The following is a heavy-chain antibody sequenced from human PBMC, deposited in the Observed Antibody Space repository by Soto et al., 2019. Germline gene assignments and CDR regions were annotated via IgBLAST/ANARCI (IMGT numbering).Heavy chain of an antibody. V-gene: IGHV5-10-1*01. CDR2: IDPSDSYT. Sequence: VQSSEKGCGNSVTRYWISRVRQMPGKGLEWMGRIDPSDSYTNYSPSFQGHVTISADKSISTAYLQWSSLKASDTAMYYCASTLGYCSGGSCYSPLNYGMDVRGQGTTVTVSS. J-gene: IGHJ6*02. CDR1: GNSVTRYW. D-gene: IGHD2-15*01. CDR3: ASTLGYCSGGSCYSPLNYGMDV.